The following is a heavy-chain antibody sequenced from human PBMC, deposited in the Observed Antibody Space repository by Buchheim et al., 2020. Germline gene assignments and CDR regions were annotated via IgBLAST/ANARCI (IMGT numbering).Heavy chain of an antibody. J-gene: IGHJ4*02. CDR3: ARLSGSSWYYDDY. V-gene: IGHV4-39*01. CDR1: GGSNSSSSYY. CDR2: IYYSGST. D-gene: IGHD6-13*01. Sequence: QLQLQESGPGLVKPSETLSLTCTVSGGSNSSSSYYWGWIRQPPGKGLEWIGSIYYSGSTYYNPSLKSRVTISVDTSKNQFSLKLSSVTAADTAVYYCARLSGSSWYYDDYWGQGTL.